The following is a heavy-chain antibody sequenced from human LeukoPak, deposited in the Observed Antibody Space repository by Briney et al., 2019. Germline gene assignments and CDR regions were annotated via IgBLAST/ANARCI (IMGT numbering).Heavy chain of an antibody. D-gene: IGHD6-13*01. CDR2: ISSSGSTI. CDR1: GFTFSDYY. Sequence: GGSLRLSCAASGFTFSDYYMSWIRQAPGKGLEWVSYISSSGSTIYYADSVKGRFTISRDNPKNTLYLQMNNLRVEDTAVYYCGKEYSDRPDFFDYWGQGTLVTVSS. CDR3: GKEYSDRPDFFDY. V-gene: IGHV3-11*04. J-gene: IGHJ4*02.